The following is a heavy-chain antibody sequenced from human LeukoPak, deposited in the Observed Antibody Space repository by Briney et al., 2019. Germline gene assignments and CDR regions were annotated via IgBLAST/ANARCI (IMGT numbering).Heavy chain of an antibody. D-gene: IGHD3-22*01. V-gene: IGHV3-48*04. Sequence: GGSLRLSCAASGFTFSSYSMNWVRQAPGKGLEWVSYISSSSSTIYYADSVKGRFTISRDNAKNSLYLQMNSLRAEDTAVYYCASDYYDSSGYALFWGQGTLVTVSS. J-gene: IGHJ4*02. CDR1: GFTFSSYS. CDR3: ASDYYDSSGYALF. CDR2: ISSSSSTI.